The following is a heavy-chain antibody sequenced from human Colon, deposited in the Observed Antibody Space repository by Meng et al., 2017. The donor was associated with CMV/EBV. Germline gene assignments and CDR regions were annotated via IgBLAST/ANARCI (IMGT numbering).Heavy chain of an antibody. J-gene: IGHJ4*02. V-gene: IGHV1-2*06. Sequence: QVQLVQSGFEVKRPGASVKVSCKASGYSFTGYYLHWLRQAPGQRLEWLGRINTDDGDTKYAPKFRGRATMTRDTSITTAHMELDGLTSDDTATYYCARDRASLYYQFDSWGQGTLVTVSS. D-gene: IGHD5/OR15-5a*01. CDR2: INTDDGDT. CDR3: ARDRASLYYQFDS. CDR1: GYSFTGYY.